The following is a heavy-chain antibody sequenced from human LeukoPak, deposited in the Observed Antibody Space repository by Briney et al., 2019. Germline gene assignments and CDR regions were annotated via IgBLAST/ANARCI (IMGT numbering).Heavy chain of an antibody. D-gene: IGHD1-26*01. CDR2: TRYDE. J-gene: IGHJ6*03. V-gene: IGHV3-30*02. Sequence: PGGSLRLSCAVSGFTFRSHGMYWVRQAPGKGLEWVAFTRYDEYYADSVKGRFTISRDNSKNTLYLKMNSLRAEDTAVYYCAKGHGWEASYYYYCMDVWGKGTTVTISS. CDR3: AKGHGWEASYYYYCMDV. CDR1: GFTFRSHG.